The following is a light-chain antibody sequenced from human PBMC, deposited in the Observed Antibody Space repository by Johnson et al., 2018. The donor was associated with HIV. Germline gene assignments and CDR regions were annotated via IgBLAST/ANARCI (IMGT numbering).Light chain of an antibody. CDR1: SSNIGNNY. Sequence: SVLTQPPSVSAAPGQKVTISCSGSSSNIGNNYVSWYQQLPGTAPKLLIYENNKRPSGIPDRFSGSKSGTSATLGITGLQTGDEADYYCGTWHSRLSAGHVFGPGTKVTVL. J-gene: IGLJ1*01. CDR2: ENN. CDR3: GTWHSRLSAGHV. V-gene: IGLV1-51*02.